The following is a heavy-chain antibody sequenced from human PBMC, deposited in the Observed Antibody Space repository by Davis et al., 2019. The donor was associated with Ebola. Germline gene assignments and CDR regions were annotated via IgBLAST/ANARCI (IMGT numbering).Heavy chain of an antibody. V-gene: IGHV3-9*01. J-gene: IGHJ4*02. CDR2: ISWNSGSI. D-gene: IGHD1-26*01. CDR1: GFTFDDYA. Sequence: GGSLRLSCAASGFTFDDYAMHWVRQAPGKGLEWVPGISWNSGSIGYADSVKGRFTISRDNAKNTLYLQMNNLRVEDTAVYYCATLPGYYWGQGTLVTVSS. CDR3: ATLPGYY.